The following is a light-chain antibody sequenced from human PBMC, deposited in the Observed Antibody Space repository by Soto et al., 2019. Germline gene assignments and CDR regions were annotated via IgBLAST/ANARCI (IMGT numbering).Light chain of an antibody. Sequence: QSALTQPPSLSAAPGQQVTISCSGSSSNIGGNSVSWYQQLPGTAPKLLIYDDNKRPSGIPDRFSGSKSGTSATLGITGFQTGDEADYYCGSWDSSLSAYVFGTGTKVTVL. V-gene: IGLV1-51*01. CDR2: DDN. CDR1: SSNIGGNS. J-gene: IGLJ1*01. CDR3: GSWDSSLSAYV.